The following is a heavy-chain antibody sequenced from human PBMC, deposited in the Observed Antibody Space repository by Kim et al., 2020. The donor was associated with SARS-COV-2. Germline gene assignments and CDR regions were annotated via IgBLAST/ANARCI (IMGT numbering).Heavy chain of an antibody. J-gene: IGHJ6*02. CDR2: ISSSSSTI. Sequence: GGSLRLSCAASGFTFSSYSMNWVRQAPGKGLEWVSYISSSSSTIYYADSVKGRFTISRDNAKNSLYLQMNSLRDEDTAVYYCASGYSYGRKIYYYYYGMDVWGQGTTVTVSS. D-gene: IGHD5-18*01. CDR3: ASGYSYGRKIYYYYYGMDV. CDR1: GFTFSSYS. V-gene: IGHV3-48*02.